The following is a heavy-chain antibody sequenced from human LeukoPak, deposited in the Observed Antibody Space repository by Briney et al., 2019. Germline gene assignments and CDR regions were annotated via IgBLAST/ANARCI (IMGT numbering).Heavy chain of an antibody. Sequence: GGSLRLSCAASGFTVSSNYMSWVRQAPGKGLEWVSVIYSGGSTYYADSVKGRFTISRDNSKNTLYLQMNSLRAEDTAVYYCANSIAAAGGFDYWGQGTLVTVSS. D-gene: IGHD6-13*01. CDR2: IYSGGST. V-gene: IGHV3-66*01. CDR1: GFTVSSNY. J-gene: IGHJ4*02. CDR3: ANSIAAAGGFDY.